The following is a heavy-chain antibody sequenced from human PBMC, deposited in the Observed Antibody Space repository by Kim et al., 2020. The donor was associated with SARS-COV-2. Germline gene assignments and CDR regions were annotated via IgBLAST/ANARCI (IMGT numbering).Heavy chain of an antibody. Sequence: GGSLRLSCVASGFTFSNYWMDWVRQTPGKGLEWVANIRGDASEKNYVDSVKGRFTISRDNVKNSVYLQMNSLRAEDTAVYYCATRKYFWGQGTLVTVSS. CDR2: IRGDASEK. J-gene: IGHJ4*02. V-gene: IGHV3-7*01. CDR3: ATRKYF. CDR1: GFTFSNYW.